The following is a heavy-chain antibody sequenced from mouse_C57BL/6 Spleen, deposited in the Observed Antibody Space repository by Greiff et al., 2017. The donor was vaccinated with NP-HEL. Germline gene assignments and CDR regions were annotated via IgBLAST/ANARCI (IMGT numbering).Heavy chain of an antibody. CDR2: ISSGGDYI. J-gene: IGHJ2*01. Sequence: EVQRVESGEGLVKPGGSLKLSCAASGFTFSSYAMSWVRQTPEKRLEWVAYISSGGDYIYYADTVKGRFTISRDNARNTLYLQMSSLKSEDTARYYCTREGLTLDYWGQGTTLTVSS. CDR1: GFTFSSYA. CDR3: TREGLTLDY. V-gene: IGHV5-9-1*02. D-gene: IGHD3-3*01.